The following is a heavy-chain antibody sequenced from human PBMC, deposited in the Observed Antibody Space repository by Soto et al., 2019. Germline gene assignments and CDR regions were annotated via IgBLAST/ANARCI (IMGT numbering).Heavy chain of an antibody. J-gene: IGHJ4*02. CDR2: IKQDGSEK. Sequence: EVQLVESGGGLVQPGGSLRLSCAASGFTFSSYWMSWVRQSPGKGLEWVANIKQDGSEKYYEDSVKGLFTISRDNAKNSLYLQMNSLRAEDTAVYYCARDRADPYDFWSGYSLDYWGQGTLVTVSS. V-gene: IGHV3-7*01. CDR1: GFTFSSYW. D-gene: IGHD3-3*01. CDR3: ARDRADPYDFWSGYSLDY.